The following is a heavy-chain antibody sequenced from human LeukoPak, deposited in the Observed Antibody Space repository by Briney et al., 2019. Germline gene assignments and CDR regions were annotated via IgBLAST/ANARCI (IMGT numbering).Heavy chain of an antibody. CDR3: AREHYCSSTSCYSGWHNWFDP. Sequence: ASVKVSCKASGYTFTSYGISWVRQAPGQGLEWMGWISAYNGNTNYAQELQGRVTMTTDTSTSTAYIELRSLRSDDTAVYYCAREHYCSSTSCYSGWHNWFDPWGQGTLVTVSS. V-gene: IGHV1-18*01. CDR1: GYTFTSYG. J-gene: IGHJ5*02. D-gene: IGHD2-2*01. CDR2: ISAYNGNT.